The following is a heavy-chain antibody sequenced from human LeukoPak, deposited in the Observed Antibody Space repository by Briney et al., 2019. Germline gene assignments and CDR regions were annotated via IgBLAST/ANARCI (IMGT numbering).Heavy chain of an antibody. J-gene: IGHJ4*02. V-gene: IGHV4-39*07. D-gene: IGHD4-17*01. CDR2: IHYRGST. CDR1: GGSISSSSYY. CDR3: ARAAPTTVTTLDY. Sequence: SETLSLTCTVSGGSISSSSYYWGWIRQPPGKGLEWIGSIHYRGSTHYNPSLKSRVTISVDTSKNQFSLKLSSVTAADTAVYYCARAAPTTVTTLDYWGQGTLVTVSS.